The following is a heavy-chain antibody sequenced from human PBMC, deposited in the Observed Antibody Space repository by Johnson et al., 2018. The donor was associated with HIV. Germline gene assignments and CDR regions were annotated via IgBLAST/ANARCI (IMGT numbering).Heavy chain of an antibody. D-gene: IGHD5-24*01. CDR3: AQGGWLQFDAFDI. CDR1: GFTFSSYA. V-gene: IGHV3-30*18. Sequence: QVQLVESGGGVVQPGRSLRLSCAASGFTFSSYAMHWVRQAPGQGLEWVAVISYDGSNKYYADSVKGRFTISRDNSKNTLYLQMNSLRAEDTAVYYCAQGGWLQFDAFDIWGQGTMVTVSS. J-gene: IGHJ3*02. CDR2: ISYDGSNK.